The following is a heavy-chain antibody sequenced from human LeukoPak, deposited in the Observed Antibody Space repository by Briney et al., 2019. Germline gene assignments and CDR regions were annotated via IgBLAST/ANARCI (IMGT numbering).Heavy chain of an antibody. CDR2: IYYSGST. Sequence: SETLSLTCTVSGGSISSGDYYWSWIRQPPGKGLEWIGYIYYSGSTYYNPSLKSRVTISVDTSKNQFSLKLSSVTAADTAVYYCARDFFLGPRDYSNPQRWFDPWGQGTLVTVSS. CDR3: ARDFFLGPRDYSNPQRWFDP. D-gene: IGHD4-11*01. V-gene: IGHV4-30-4*01. J-gene: IGHJ5*02. CDR1: GGSISSGDYY.